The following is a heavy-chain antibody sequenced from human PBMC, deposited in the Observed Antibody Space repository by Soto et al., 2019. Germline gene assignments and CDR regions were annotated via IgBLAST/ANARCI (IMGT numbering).Heavy chain of an antibody. J-gene: IGHJ5*02. CDR1: GGSISSGGYY. V-gene: IGHV4-31*03. Sequence: SETLSLTCTVSGGSISSGGYYWSWIRQHPGKGLEWIGYIYYSGSTYYNPSLKSRVTISVDTSKNQFSLKLSSVTAADTAVYYCARGAGVMNWFDPWGQGTLVTVSS. CDR3: ARGAGVMNWFDP. CDR2: IYYSGST. D-gene: IGHD2-8*01.